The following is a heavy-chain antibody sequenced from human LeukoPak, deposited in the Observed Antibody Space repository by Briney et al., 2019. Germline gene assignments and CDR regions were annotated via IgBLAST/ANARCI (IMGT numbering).Heavy chain of an antibody. Sequence: GGSLRLSCAASGFTFSDYYMSWVRQAPGKGLEWVSYISNTGSFIYYADSVKGRFTISRDNAKNSLYLQMNSLRAEDTAVYYCARMYSSSSVTDYWGQGTLVTVSS. D-gene: IGHD6-13*01. CDR1: GFTFSDYY. J-gene: IGHJ4*02. CDR2: ISNTGSFI. CDR3: ARMYSSSSVTDY. V-gene: IGHV3-11*04.